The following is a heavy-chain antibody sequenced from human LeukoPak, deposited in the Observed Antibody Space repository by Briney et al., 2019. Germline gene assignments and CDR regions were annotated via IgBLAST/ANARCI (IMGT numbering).Heavy chain of an antibody. J-gene: IGHJ4*02. D-gene: IGHD2-2*01. V-gene: IGHV3-43*01. CDR1: GFTFDDYS. CDR3: TKDRYCSTTNCPLDY. Sequence: PGGSLRLSCAASGFTFDDYSFHWVRQAPGKGLEWVSLISRDGSSTYYADSVKGRFTISRDNSKNSVYLQMNSLRTEDTALNYCTKDRYCSTTNCPLDYWGQGTLVTVSS. CDR2: ISRDGSST.